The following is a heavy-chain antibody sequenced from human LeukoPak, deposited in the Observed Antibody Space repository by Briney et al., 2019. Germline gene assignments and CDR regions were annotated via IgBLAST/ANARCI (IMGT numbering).Heavy chain of an antibody. CDR2: IRDKANSYAT. D-gene: IGHD2-2*01. V-gene: IGHV3-73*01. J-gene: IGHJ4*02. CDR1: GFTFSGSA. CDR3: TRWDCTTTGCYPFDY. Sequence: GSLRLSCAASGFTFSGSAIHWVRQASGKGLEWVGRIRDKANSYATAYIASVKGRFTISRDDSKNTAYLQMSSLKTEDTAVYYCTRWDCTTTGCYPFDYWGQGTLVTVSS.